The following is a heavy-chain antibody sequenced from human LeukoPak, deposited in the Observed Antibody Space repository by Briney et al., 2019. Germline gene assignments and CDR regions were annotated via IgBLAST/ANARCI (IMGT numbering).Heavy chain of an antibody. CDR2: IYYSGST. J-gene: IGHJ4*02. CDR1: GGSISSYY. Sequence: SETLSLTCTVSGGSISSYYWSWIRQPPGKGLEWIGYIYYSGSTNYNPSLKSRVTISVDTSKNQFSLKLSSVTAADTAVYYCARHLSAVAGLDWGQGTLVTVSS. D-gene: IGHD6-19*01. V-gene: IGHV4-59*08. CDR3: ARHLSAVAGLD.